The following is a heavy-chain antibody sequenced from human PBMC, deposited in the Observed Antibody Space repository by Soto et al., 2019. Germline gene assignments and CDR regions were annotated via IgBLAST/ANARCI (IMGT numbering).Heavy chain of an antibody. J-gene: IGHJ3*01. D-gene: IGHD6-13*01. V-gene: IGHV3-30*18. CDR2: ISNDGSDK. Sequence: PGGSLRLSCAASGFTFSNYGMHWVRQAPGKGLEWVATISNDGSDKYYADSVKGRLTISRDNSKNTVYLQMNSLRAEDTALYYCAKDQGIAASHGVDWGQGTMVTVSS. CDR3: AKDQGIAASHGVD. CDR1: GFTFSNYG.